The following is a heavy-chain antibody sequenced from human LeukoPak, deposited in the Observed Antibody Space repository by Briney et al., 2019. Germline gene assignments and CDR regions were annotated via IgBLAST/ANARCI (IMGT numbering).Heavy chain of an antibody. CDR2: IYPGESDT. Sequence: GASLQISCKCSGYSFTSYWIGWVRQLPGKGLEWMGIIYPGESDTRYSPSFQGQVTISADKSISTAYLQWNSLKASDTAMYYCARRWGNYYDSSGPFDPWGQGTLVTVSS. CDR3: ARRWGNYYDSSGPFDP. J-gene: IGHJ5*02. V-gene: IGHV5-51*01. D-gene: IGHD3-22*01. CDR1: GYSFTSYW.